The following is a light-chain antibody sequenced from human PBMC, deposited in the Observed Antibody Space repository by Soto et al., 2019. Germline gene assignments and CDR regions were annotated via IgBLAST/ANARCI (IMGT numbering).Light chain of an antibody. Sequence: EIVLTQSPATLSLSPGDRATLSCRASQSVSSYLAWYQQKPGQAPRLLIYDASNRATGIPARFSGSGSGTDFTLTITSLEPEDFAVYYCQHRSNWLAFGGGTKMDIK. CDR2: DAS. J-gene: IGKJ4*01. V-gene: IGKV3-11*01. CDR1: QSVSSY. CDR3: QHRSNWLA.